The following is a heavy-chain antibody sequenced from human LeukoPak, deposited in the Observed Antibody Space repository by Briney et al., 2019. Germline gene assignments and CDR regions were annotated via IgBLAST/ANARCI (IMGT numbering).Heavy chain of an antibody. V-gene: IGHV2-5*02. D-gene: IGHD4-17*01. CDR3: AHSRTAVPTDY. CDR1: GFSLSTSGGG. J-gene: IGHJ4*02. CDR2: IYWDDDK. Sequence: SGPTLGKPTQNLKLTWTFSGFSLSTSGGGVGWNRSPPGKALEWLALIYWDDDKRYSPSLKSRLTITKDTSKNQVVLTMTNMDPVDTATYYCAHSRTAVPTDYWGQGTLVTVSS.